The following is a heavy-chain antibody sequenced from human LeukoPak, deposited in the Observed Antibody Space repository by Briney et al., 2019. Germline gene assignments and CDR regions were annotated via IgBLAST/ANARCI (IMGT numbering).Heavy chain of an antibody. J-gene: IGHJ6*02. CDR2: IWYDGSNK. V-gene: IGHV3-33*01. Sequence: GRSLRLSCAASGFTFSSYGTHWVRQAPGKGLEWVAVIWYDGSNKYYADSVKGRFTISRDNSKNTLYLQMNSLRAEDTAVYYCARDGYCSSTSCYKGDYYYYGMDVWGQGTTVTVSS. CDR1: GFTFSSYG. D-gene: IGHD2-2*02. CDR3: ARDGYCSSTSCYKGDYYYYGMDV.